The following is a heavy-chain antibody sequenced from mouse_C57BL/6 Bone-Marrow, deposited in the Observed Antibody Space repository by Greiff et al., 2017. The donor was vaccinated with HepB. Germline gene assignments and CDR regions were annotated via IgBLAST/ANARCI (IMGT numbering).Heavy chain of an antibody. CDR1: GFNIKDDY. V-gene: IGHV14-4*01. CDR2: IDPENGDT. CDR3: TGDIVTAY. J-gene: IGHJ2*01. D-gene: IGHD2-5*01. Sequence: EVKLMESGAEPVRPGASVKLSCTASGFNIKDDYMHWVKQRPEQGLEWIGWIDPENGDTEYASKFQGKATITADTSSNTAYLQLSSLTSEDTAVYYCTGDIVTAYWGQGTTLTVSS.